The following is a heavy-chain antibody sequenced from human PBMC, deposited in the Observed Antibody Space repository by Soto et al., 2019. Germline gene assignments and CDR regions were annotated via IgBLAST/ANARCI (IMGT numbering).Heavy chain of an antibody. Sequence: GGSLRLSCAASGFTFSSYAMHWVRQAPGKGLEWVAIISYDGSNKYYADSVKGRFTISRDNSKNTLYLQMNSLRAEDTAVYYCANFEYSSSSDWFDPWGQGTLVTVSS. J-gene: IGHJ5*02. CDR1: GFTFSSYA. V-gene: IGHV3-30-3*01. CDR2: ISYDGSNK. D-gene: IGHD6-6*01. CDR3: ANFEYSSSSDWFDP.